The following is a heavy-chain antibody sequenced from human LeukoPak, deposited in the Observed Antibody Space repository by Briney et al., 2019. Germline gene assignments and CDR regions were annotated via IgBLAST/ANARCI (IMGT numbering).Heavy chain of an antibody. CDR3: ASGFQVTPTRYYYYGMDV. CDR1: GFTFSIYG. D-gene: IGHD2-21*02. J-gene: IGHJ6*02. Sequence: GGSLRLSCTASGFTFSIYGMHWVRQAPGKGLEWVAVISYDGSNKYYADSVKGRFTISRDNSKNTLYLQMNSLRAEDTAVYYCASGFQVTPTRYYYYGMDVWGQGTTVTVSS. CDR2: ISYDGSNK. V-gene: IGHV3-30*19.